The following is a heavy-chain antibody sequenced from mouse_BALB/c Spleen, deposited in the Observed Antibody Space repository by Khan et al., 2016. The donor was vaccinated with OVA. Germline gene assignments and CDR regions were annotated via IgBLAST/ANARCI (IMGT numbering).Heavy chain of an antibody. D-gene: IGHD3-3*01. CDR2: ISSGGGST. J-gene: IGHJ3*01. CDR3: ARHSGTWFAY. CDR1: GFAFSSYD. Sequence: EVELVESGGGLVKPGGSLKLSCAASGFAFSSYDMSWVRQTPEKRLEWVAYISSGGGSTYYPDTVKGRFTISRDNAKNILYLQMGSLKSEDIARYYCARHSGTWFAYWGQGTLVTVSA. V-gene: IGHV5-12-1*01.